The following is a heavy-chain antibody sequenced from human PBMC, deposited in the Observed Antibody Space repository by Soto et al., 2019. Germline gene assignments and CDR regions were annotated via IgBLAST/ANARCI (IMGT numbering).Heavy chain of an antibody. V-gene: IGHV1-18*04. CDR1: GYTFTGYY. CDR3: ARDQVKIYYYYGMDV. CDR2: ISAYNGNT. Sequence: ASVKVSCKASGYTFTGYYMHWVRQAPGQGLEWMGWISAYNGNTNYAQKLQGRVTMTTDTSTSTAYMELRSLRSDDTAVYYCARDQVKIYYYYGMDVWGQGTTVTVSS. J-gene: IGHJ6*02.